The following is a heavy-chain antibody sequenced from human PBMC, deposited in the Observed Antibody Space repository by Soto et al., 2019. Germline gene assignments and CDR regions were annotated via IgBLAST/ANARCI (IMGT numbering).Heavy chain of an antibody. V-gene: IGHV4-31*03. CDR1: GGSISSGGYY. CDR2: IYYSGST. J-gene: IGHJ4*02. CDR3: ARSPDQWLVDY. D-gene: IGHD6-19*01. Sequence: ASETLSLTCTVSGGSISSGGYYWSWIRQHPGKGLEWIGYIYYSGSTYYNPSLKSRVTISVDTSKNQFSLKLSSVTAADTAVYYWARSPDQWLVDYRGQGTLVTVSS.